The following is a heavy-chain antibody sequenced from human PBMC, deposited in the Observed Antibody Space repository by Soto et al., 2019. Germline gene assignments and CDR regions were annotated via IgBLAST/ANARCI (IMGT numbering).Heavy chain of an antibody. Sequence: WWWMRLSCAASGFTFNSYSMNWVRKSPGKGLEWVSYISSSSSTIYYADSVKGRFTISRDNAKNSLYLQMNCLRDEDTAVYYCGTQYRNSGMDVWGQGTTVTVSS. J-gene: IGHJ6*02. D-gene: IGHD2-2*01. CDR1: GFTFNSYS. CDR3: GTQYRNSGMDV. CDR2: ISSSSSTI. V-gene: IGHV3-48*02.